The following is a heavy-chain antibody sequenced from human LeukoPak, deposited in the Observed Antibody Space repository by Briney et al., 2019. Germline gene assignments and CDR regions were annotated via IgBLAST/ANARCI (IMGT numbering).Heavy chain of an antibody. J-gene: IGHJ4*02. Sequence: ASVKVSCKASGYTFTSYVISWVRQAPGQGLEWMGWISAYNGNTNYAQKLQGRVTMTTVTSTSTAYMELRSLRSDDTAVYYCARDLGITIFGVVIVLDYWGQGTLVTVSS. CDR1: GYTFTSYV. CDR3: ARDLGITIFGVVIVLDY. V-gene: IGHV1-18*01. CDR2: ISAYNGNT. D-gene: IGHD3-3*01.